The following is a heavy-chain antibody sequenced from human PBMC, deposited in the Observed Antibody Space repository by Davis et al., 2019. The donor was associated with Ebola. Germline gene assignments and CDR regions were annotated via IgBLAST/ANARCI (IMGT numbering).Heavy chain of an antibody. V-gene: IGHV3-23*01. CDR1: GFTFSSYG. D-gene: IGHD6-13*01. Sequence: PGGSLRLSCAASGFTFSSYGMHWVRQAPGKGLEWVSAISGSGGSTYYADSVKGRFTISRDNSKKTLYLQMNSLRAEDTAVYYCARDKYSSSFLDPWGQGTLVTVSS. CDR2: ISGSGGST. J-gene: IGHJ5*02. CDR3: ARDKYSSSFLDP.